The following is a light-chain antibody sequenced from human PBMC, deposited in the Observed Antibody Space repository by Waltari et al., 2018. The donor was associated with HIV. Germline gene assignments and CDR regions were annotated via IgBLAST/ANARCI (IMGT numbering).Light chain of an antibody. V-gene: IGKV1-5*03. Sequence: DVQMTQSPSTLSASVGDRVSITCRASQIIDHWLAWYQQKPGQPPKLFIYKTSFLESGVPTRFSGSGSGADFTLTIDGLQPEDFATYYCQQYNSHSYSFGQGTKLDIK. CDR3: QQYNSHSYS. CDR1: QIIDHW. J-gene: IGKJ2*01. CDR2: KTS.